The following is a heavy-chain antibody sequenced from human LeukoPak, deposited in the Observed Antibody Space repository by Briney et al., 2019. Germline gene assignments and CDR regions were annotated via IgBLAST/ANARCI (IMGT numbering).Heavy chain of an antibody. CDR3: ARAPVSVAPGYSGYDFSY. V-gene: IGHV1-2*02. CDR2: INPNSGGT. J-gene: IGHJ4*02. D-gene: IGHD5-12*01. CDR1: GYTFTGYY. Sequence: ASVKVSCKASGYTFTGYYIHWVRQAPGQGLEWMGWINPNSGGTNYAQKFQGRVTMTRDTSISTAYMELGRLRSDDTAVYYCARAPVSVAPGYSGYDFSYWGQGTLVTVSS.